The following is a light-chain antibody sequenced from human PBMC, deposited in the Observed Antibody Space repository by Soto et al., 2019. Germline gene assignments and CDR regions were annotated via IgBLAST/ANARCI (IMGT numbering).Light chain of an antibody. CDR3: MPPRQSWT. Sequence: DMVMPQSPISLPVTPGATASISCRSSQSLLHSNGYNYLDWYLQKPGQSPQLLIYLGSNRASGVPDRFSGSGSGTDFTLKISRVEAEDVRVCYCMPPRQSWTFAQGTKVDIK. V-gene: IGKV2-28*01. CDR2: LGS. CDR1: QSLLHSNGYNY. J-gene: IGKJ1*01.